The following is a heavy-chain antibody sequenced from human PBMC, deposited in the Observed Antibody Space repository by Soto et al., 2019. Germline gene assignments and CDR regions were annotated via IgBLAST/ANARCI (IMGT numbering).Heavy chain of an antibody. D-gene: IGHD1-26*01. CDR1: GFTFSSYS. CDR3: ARCAESGSYSNWFDP. J-gene: IGHJ5*02. CDR2: ISSSSSYI. Sequence: PGGSLRLSCAASGFTFSSYSMNWVRQAPGKGLEWVSSISSSSSYIYYADSVKGRFTISRDNAKNSLYLQMNSLRAEDTAVYYCARCAESGSYSNWFDPWGQGTLVTVSS. V-gene: IGHV3-21*01.